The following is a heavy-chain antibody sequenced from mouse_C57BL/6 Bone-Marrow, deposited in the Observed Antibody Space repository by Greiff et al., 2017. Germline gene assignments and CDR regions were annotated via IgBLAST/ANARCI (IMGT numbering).Heavy chain of an antibody. CDR2: IYPGNSDT. CDR1: GYTFTSYW. Sequence: VQLKESGTVLARPGASVKMSCKTSGYTFTSYWMHWVKQRPGQGLEWIGAIYPGNSDTSYNQKFKGKAKLTAATSASTAYMELSSLTNEDSAVYYGTRWIYYYGSSYWYFDVWGTGTTVTVSS. J-gene: IGHJ1*03. V-gene: IGHV1-5*01. D-gene: IGHD1-1*01. CDR3: TRWIYYYGSSYWYFDV.